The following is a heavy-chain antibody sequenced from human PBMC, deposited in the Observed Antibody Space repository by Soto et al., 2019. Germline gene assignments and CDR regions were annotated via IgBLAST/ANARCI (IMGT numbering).Heavy chain of an antibody. J-gene: IGHJ4*02. D-gene: IGHD3-10*01. CDR3: ASGITMVRGVIIEDY. Sequence: GGSLRLSCAASGFTFSSYSMNWVRQAPGKGLEWVSYISSSSSTIYYADSVKGRFTISRDNAKNSLYLQMNSLRAEDTAVYYCASGITMVRGVIIEDYWGQGTLVTVSS. CDR2: ISSSSSTI. V-gene: IGHV3-48*01. CDR1: GFTFSSYS.